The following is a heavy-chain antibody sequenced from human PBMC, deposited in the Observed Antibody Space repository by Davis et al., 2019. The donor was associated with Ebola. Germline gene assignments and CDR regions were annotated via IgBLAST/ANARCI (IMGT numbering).Heavy chain of an antibody. CDR2: TYYRSRWYN. CDR1: GDSVSSNSSL. CDR3: ARSRGTKGFDY. V-gene: IGHV6-1*01. Sequence: SETLSLTCTISGDSVSSNSSLCIWLRQSPSRGLECLGRTYYRSRWYNGYAVSVKSRITINPDTSKNQFSLHLNSVTPEDTAVYYCARSRGTKGFDYWGQGTLVTVSA. D-gene: IGHD1-7*01. J-gene: IGHJ4*02.